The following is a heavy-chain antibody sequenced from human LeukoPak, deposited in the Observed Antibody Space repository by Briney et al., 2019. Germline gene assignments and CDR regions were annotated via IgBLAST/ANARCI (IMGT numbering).Heavy chain of an antibody. D-gene: IGHD3-3*01. Sequence: SETLSLTCTVSGGSIISYYWSWIRQPPGKGLEWIGYIYYSGSTNYNPSLKSRVTISVDTSKNQFSLKLSSVTAADTAVYYCARISRTIFGVVIMDYWGQGTLVTVSS. CDR2: IYYSGST. J-gene: IGHJ4*02. CDR3: ARISRTIFGVVIMDY. CDR1: GGSIISYY. V-gene: IGHV4-59*08.